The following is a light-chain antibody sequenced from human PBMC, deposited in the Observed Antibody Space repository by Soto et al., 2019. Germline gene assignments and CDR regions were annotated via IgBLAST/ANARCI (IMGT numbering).Light chain of an antibody. CDR1: QTVIHY. J-gene: IGKJ4*01. CDR3: QQRYSWPPLT. Sequence: EIVLTQSPGTLSLSPGERATLSCRASQTVIHYLAWYQQKPGQAPRLLIYEASNSATGIPTRFSGSGSGTDCTLTISRLEPEDFAVYYCQQRYSWPPLTFGGGTNVEMK. CDR2: EAS. V-gene: IGKV3-11*01.